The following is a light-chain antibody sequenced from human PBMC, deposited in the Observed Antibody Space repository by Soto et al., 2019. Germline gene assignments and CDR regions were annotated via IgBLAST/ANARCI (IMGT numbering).Light chain of an antibody. J-gene: IGLJ1*01. CDR1: SSDVGAYNY. V-gene: IGLV2-14*01. CDR2: DVS. CDR3: RSYVGTNSYV. Sequence: QSVLTQPASVSGSPGQSITISCTGTSSDVGAYNYDSWYQQYPGEAPKVIIYDVSHRPAGVSNRFSGSKSGNTAALTVSGLQAEDEADYYCRSYVGTNSYVFGTGTKGTVL.